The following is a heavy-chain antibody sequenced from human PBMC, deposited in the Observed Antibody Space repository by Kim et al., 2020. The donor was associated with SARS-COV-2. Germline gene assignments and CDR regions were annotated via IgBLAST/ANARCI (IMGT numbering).Heavy chain of an antibody. CDR3: ARGIAVAGTDAFDI. CDR2: ISYDGSNK. V-gene: IGHV3-30-3*01. J-gene: IGHJ3*02. D-gene: IGHD6-19*01. Sequence: GGSLRLSCAASGFTFSSYAMHWVRQAPGKGLEWVAVISYDGSNKYYADSVKGRFTISRDNSKNTLYLQMNSLRAEDTAVYYCARGIAVAGTDAFDILGQG. CDR1: GFTFSSYA.